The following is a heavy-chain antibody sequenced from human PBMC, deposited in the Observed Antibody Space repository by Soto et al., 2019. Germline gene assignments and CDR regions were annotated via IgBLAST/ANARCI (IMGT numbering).Heavy chain of an antibody. J-gene: IGHJ4*02. CDR3: ARVAQYSSGWTPFDY. V-gene: IGHV4-39*01. D-gene: IGHD6-19*01. CDR1: GGSISSSSYN. Sequence: QLQLQESGPGLVKPSETLSLTCTVSGGSISSSSYNWDWIRQPPGKGLEWIGSVYYSGITYYNPSLTGRVTISADMSKNQFSLRLSSVTAADTAVYYCARVAQYSSGWTPFDYWGQGTLVTVSS. CDR2: VYYSGIT.